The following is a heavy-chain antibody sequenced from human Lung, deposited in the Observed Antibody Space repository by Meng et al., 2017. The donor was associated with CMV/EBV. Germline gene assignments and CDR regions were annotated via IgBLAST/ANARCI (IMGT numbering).Heavy chain of an antibody. V-gene: IGHV6-1*01. CDR3: ARGYSHRFDY. D-gene: IGHD1-1*01. J-gene: IGHJ4*02. Sequence: SCAISGDSVSSNSVAWNWIRQSPSRGLKWLGRTYYRSKWYNDYAVSVKSRITINPDTSKNQFSLQLKSVTPEDTAVYYCARGYSHRFDYWGQGTLVTVSS. CDR1: GDSVSSNSVA. CDR2: TYYRSKWYN.